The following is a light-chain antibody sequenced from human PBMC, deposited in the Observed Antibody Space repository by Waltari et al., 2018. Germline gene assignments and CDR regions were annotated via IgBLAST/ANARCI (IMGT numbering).Light chain of an antibody. CDR2: YDS. J-gene: IGLJ2*01. CDR3: LVWHSTIDHQGV. CDR1: NIGSKS. Sequence: SYVVTQSPSVSVAPGETARITCGGDNIGSKSVHWYQQRPGQAPVLVISYDSDRPSGIPELFSGANSGNTATLTSSWVEADDEADYYCLVWHSTIDHQGVFGGGTKLTVL. V-gene: IGLV3-21*04.